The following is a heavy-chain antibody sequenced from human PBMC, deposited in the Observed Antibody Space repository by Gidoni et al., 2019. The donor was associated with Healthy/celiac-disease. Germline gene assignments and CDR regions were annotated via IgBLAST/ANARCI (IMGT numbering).Heavy chain of an antibody. D-gene: IGHD3-3*01. V-gene: IGHV1-3*01. CDR1: GYTFTSYA. CDR3: ARASITIFGVVIMSY. CDR2: INAGNGNT. Sequence: QVQLVQSGAEVKKPGASVKVSCKASGYTFTSYAMHWVRQAPGQRLEWMGWINAGNGNTKYSQKFQGRVTITRDTSASTAYMELSSLRSEDTAVYYCARASITIFGVVIMSYWGQGTLVTVSS. J-gene: IGHJ4*02.